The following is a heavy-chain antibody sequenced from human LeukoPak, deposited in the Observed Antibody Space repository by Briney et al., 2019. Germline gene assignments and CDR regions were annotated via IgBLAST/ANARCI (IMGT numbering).Heavy chain of an antibody. D-gene: IGHD6-13*01. CDR2: VYSGGRT. CDR1: GFTVDDTY. J-gene: IGHJ4*02. Sequence: PGGSLRLSCAASGFTVDDTYMSWVRQAPGKGLEWVSVVYSGGRTFYADSVKGRFTISRDSSKNTVYLQMNSLRVDDTAVYYCARQASAGLDYWGQGTLVTVSS. V-gene: IGHV3-66*02. CDR3: ARQASAGLDY.